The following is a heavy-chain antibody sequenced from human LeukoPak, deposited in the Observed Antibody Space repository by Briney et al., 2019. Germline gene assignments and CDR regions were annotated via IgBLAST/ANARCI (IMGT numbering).Heavy chain of an antibody. Sequence: PGRSLRLFCAASGFTFSSYAMHWVRQAPGKGLEWVAVISYDGSNKYYADSVKGRFTISRDNSKNTLYLQMNSLRAEDTAVYYCARVNGLRIAAAAPFDYWGQGTLVTVSS. CDR1: GFTFSSYA. J-gene: IGHJ4*02. CDR2: ISYDGSNK. CDR3: ARVNGLRIAAAAPFDY. V-gene: IGHV3-30-3*01. D-gene: IGHD6-13*01.